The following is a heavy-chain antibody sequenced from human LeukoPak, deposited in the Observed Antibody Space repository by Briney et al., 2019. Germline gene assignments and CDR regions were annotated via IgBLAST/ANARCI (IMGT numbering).Heavy chain of an antibody. V-gene: IGHV3-30*04. CDR2: ISYDGSNK. D-gene: IGHD3-10*01. J-gene: IGHJ4*02. CDR3: ARDKGSFYYYGSGSYYKG. CDR1: GFTFSSYA. Sequence: SGGSLRLSCAASGFTFSSYAMHWVRQAPGKGLEWVAVISYDGSNKYYADSVKGRFTISRDNAKNSLYLQMNSLRAEDTAVYYCARDKGSFYYYGSGSYYKGWGQGTLVTVSS.